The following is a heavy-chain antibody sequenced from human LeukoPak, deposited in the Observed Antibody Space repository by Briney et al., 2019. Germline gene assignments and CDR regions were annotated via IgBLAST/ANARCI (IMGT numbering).Heavy chain of an antibody. CDR3: ARDWNIAAAGMSYYYYGMDV. J-gene: IGHJ6*02. V-gene: IGHV3-30*14. CDR2: ISYDGSNK. D-gene: IGHD6-13*01. CDR1: GFTFSSYA. Sequence: GRSLRLSCAASGFTFSSYAMHWVRQAPGKGLEWVAVISYDGSNKYYADSVKGRFTISRDNSKNTLYLQMNSLRAEDTAVYYCARDWNIAAAGMSYYYYGMDVWGQGTTVTVSS.